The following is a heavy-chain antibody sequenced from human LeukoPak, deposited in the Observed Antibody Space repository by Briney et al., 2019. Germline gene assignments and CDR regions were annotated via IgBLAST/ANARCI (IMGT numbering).Heavy chain of an antibody. Sequence: GESLKISCKGSGYSFTSYWIGWVRQMPGKGLEWMGIIYPGDSDTRYSPSFQGQVTISADKSISTAYLQWSSLKASDTAMYYCARLLGSGTHPDAFDIWGQGTMVTVSS. CDR1: GYSFTSYW. V-gene: IGHV5-51*01. CDR2: IYPGDSDT. J-gene: IGHJ3*02. CDR3: ARLLGSGTHPDAFDI. D-gene: IGHD3-10*01.